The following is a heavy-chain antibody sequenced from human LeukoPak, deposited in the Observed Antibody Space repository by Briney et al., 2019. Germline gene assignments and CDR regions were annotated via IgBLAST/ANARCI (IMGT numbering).Heavy chain of an antibody. CDR1: GITVSDNY. Sequence: GGSLRLSCAVSGITVSDNYMSWVRQAPGKGLVWVSRISHDGFISYADSVKGRFTISRDNAKNTLILQMNSLRAEDTAVYYCARDWVYKIDYWGRGTLVTVSS. V-gene: IGHV3-74*01. CDR2: ISHDGFI. CDR3: ARDWVYKIDY. D-gene: IGHD5-24*01. J-gene: IGHJ4*02.